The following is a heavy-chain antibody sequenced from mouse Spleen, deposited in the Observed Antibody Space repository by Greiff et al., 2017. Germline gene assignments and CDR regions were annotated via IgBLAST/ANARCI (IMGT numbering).Heavy chain of an antibody. V-gene: IGHV3-6*01. CDR1: GYSITSGYY. D-gene: IGHD3-3*01. Sequence: EVQLQESGPGLVKPSQSLSLTCSVTGYSITSGYYWNWIRQFPGNKLEWMGYISYDGSNNYNPSLKNRISITRDTSKNQFFLKLNSVTTEATATYDCARGGTWGDSADFDYWGQGTTLTVSS. CDR3: ARGGTWGDSADFDY. CDR2: ISYDGSN. J-gene: IGHJ2*01.